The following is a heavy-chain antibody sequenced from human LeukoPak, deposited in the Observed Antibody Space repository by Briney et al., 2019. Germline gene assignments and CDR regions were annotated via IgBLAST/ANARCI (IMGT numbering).Heavy chain of an antibody. J-gene: IGHJ4*02. CDR3: ESGTAQRWSSF. V-gene: IGHV4-39*07. CDR1: GDSIRSSSYY. Sequence: SETLSLTCTVSGDSIRSSSYYWAWVRQPPGKGLEWIASIYYSGTTYYNPSLKSRVTISLDTSRNQHSLKLSSVTAADTAIYYCESGTAQRWSSFWGQGTLVTVSS. D-gene: IGHD3-10*01. CDR2: IYYSGTT.